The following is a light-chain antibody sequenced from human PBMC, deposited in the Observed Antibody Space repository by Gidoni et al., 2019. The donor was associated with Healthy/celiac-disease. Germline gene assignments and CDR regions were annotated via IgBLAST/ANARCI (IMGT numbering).Light chain of an antibody. V-gene: IGLV3-19*01. Sequence: SSELTQAPAVSVALGQTVRITCHGDRLRSNYASWYQQTPGQAPVLVIYGKNNRPSGIPDRFSGSSSGNTASLTITGAQAEDEADYYCNSRDSSGSYVFGTGTKVTVL. CDR2: GKN. J-gene: IGLJ1*01. CDR1: RLRSNY. CDR3: NSRDSSGSYV.